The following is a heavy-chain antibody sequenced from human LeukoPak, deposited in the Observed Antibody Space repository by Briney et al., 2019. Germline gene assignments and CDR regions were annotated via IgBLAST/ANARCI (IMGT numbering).Heavy chain of an antibody. CDR1: VVTFSSYA. CDR2: IGLSVGAT. CDR3: AKRDSAGLYYFVN. Sequence: PGGSLRLSCAASVVTFSSYAMSGVRQAPGKGLEWVSSIGLSVGATYYADSVKGRCTISRDNSKNTLYLQMTSLRAEDTAVYYCAKRDSAGLYYFVNWGQGTLVTVSS. D-gene: IGHD5-18*01. V-gene: IGHV3-23*01. J-gene: IGHJ4*02.